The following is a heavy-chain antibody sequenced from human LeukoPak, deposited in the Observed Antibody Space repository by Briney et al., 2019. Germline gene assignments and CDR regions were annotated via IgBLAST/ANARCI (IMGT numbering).Heavy chain of an antibody. CDR1: GFTFSSDG. Sequence: GRSLRLSCAASGFTFSSDGLHWVRQAPGKGLEWVAVISYDGSNKYYADSVKGRFTISRDNSKNTLYLQMNSLRAEDTAVYYSAKDGGSDEYFAYWGQGTLVTVSS. D-gene: IGHD1-26*01. V-gene: IGHV3-30*18. CDR2: ISYDGSNK. CDR3: AKDGGSDEYFAY. J-gene: IGHJ4*02.